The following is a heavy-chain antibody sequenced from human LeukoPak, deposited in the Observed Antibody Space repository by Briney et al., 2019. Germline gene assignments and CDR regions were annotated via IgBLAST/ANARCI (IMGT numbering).Heavy chain of an antibody. CDR3: ARRPHRDSKYYYGSGSYGWFDP. D-gene: IGHD3-10*01. J-gene: IGHJ5*02. CDR1: GFTFSDYY. Sequence: GGSLRLSCAACGFTFSDYYMSWIRQAPGKGLKWVSYISSSSSHTNYADSVKGRFTISRDNAKNSLYLQMNSLRAEDTAVYYCARRPHRDSKYYYGSGSYGWFDPWGQGTLVTVSS. CDR2: ISSSSSHT. V-gene: IGHV3-11*06.